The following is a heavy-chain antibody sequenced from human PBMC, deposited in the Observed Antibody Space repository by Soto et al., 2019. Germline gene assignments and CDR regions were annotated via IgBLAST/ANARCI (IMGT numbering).Heavy chain of an antibody. J-gene: IGHJ4*02. CDR1: GFTFSSYA. CDR3: AKRRGAGGHFDY. CDR2: VSIGGST. V-gene: IGHV3-23*01. D-gene: IGHD2-15*01. Sequence: GGSLRLSFAASGFTFSSYAMGWVRQGPGKGLEWVAVVSIGGSTHYADSVRGRFTISRDNSKNTLSLQMNSLTAEDTAVYFCAKRRGAGGHFDYWGQGALVTVSS.